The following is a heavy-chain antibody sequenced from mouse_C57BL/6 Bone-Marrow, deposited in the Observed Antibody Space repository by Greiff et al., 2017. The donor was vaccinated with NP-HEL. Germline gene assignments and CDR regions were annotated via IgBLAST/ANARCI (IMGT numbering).Heavy chain of an antibody. Sequence: QVQLKQPGAELVKPGASVKLSCKASGYTFTSYWMQWVKQRPGQGLEWIGEIDPSDSYTNYNQKFKGKATLTVDTSSSTAYMQLSSLTSEDSAVYYCARNWAAQATSLDYWGQGTTLTVSS. CDR2: IDPSDSYT. CDR1: GYTFTSYW. J-gene: IGHJ2*01. CDR3: ARNWAAQATSLDY. V-gene: IGHV1-50*01. D-gene: IGHD3-2*02.